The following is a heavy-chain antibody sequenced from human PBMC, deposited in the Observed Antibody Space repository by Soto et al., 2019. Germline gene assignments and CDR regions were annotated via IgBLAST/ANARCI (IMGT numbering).Heavy chain of an antibody. CDR1: GFSFSDSA. Sequence: EVQLVESGGGLVQPGGSLKLSCAASGFSFSDSAIHWVRQASRKGLEWVGRTRSKAHSYATAFAASVKGRFTISRDDSKNTVYLQMNSLKTEDTAVYYCTRHTVDYWGQGTLVTVSS. CDR3: TRHTVDY. CDR2: TRSKAHSYAT. V-gene: IGHV3-73*02. D-gene: IGHD4-4*01. J-gene: IGHJ4*02.